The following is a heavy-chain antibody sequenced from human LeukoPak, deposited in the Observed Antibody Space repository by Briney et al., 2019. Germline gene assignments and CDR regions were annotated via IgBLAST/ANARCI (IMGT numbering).Heavy chain of an antibody. CDR1: GYSFTSQD. D-gene: IGHD2-2*02. Sequence: ASVKVSCKTSGYSFTSQDMHWVRQAPGQSLEWMGCINPDNGDTQYSQEFQGRVTITRDTSATTAYMELSSLRSDDMAVYYCTLYNYWGQGTLVTVSS. CDR2: INPDNGDT. CDR3: TLYNY. J-gene: IGHJ4*02. V-gene: IGHV1-3*03.